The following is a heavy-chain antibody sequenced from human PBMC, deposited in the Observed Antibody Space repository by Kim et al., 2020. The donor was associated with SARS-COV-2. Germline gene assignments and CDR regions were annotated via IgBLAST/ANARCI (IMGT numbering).Heavy chain of an antibody. CDR1: GLTFSDYY. Sequence: GGSLRLSCAASGLTFSDYYMGWIRQAPGKGLEWVSYISSSGSNTYHADSVKGRFTISRDNTKKSLYLQMNSLRTEDTAVYYCARAHLDAYCFWGRG. CDR2: ISSSGSNT. V-gene: IGHV3-11*01. J-gene: IGHJ3*01. D-gene: IGHD2-15*01. CDR3: ARAHLDAYCF.